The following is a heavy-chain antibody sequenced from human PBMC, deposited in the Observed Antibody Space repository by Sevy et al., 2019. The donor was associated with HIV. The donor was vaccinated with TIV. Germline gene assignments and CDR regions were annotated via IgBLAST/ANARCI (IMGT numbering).Heavy chain of an antibody. D-gene: IGHD1-26*01. Sequence: GGSLRLSCAASGFTFSSYSMNWVRQAPGKGLEWVSYISSSSSTIYYADSVKGRFTISRDNSKNSLYLQMNSLRDEDTAVYYCARDPHEIMLSGSYYLYWGQGTRVTVSS. CDR1: GFTFSSYS. V-gene: IGHV3-48*02. CDR2: ISSSSSTI. CDR3: ARDPHEIMLSGSYYLY. J-gene: IGHJ4*02.